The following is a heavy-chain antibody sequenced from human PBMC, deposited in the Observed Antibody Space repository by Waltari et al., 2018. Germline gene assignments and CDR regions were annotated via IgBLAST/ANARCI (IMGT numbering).Heavy chain of an antibody. CDR1: GFTFSSYA. Sequence: QVQLVESGGGVVQPGRSLRLSCAASGFTFSSYAMHWVRQAPGKGLEWVAVISYDGSNKYYADSVKGRFTISRDNSKNTLYLQMNSLRAEDTAVYYCARGSEWLDAFDIWGQGTMVTVSS. V-gene: IGHV3-30*01. D-gene: IGHD5-12*01. CDR3: ARGSEWLDAFDI. J-gene: IGHJ3*02. CDR2: ISYDGSNK.